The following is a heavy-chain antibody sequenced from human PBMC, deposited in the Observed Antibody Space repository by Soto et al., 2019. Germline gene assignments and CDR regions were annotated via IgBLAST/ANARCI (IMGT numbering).Heavy chain of an antibody. CDR2: IYYSGST. CDR3: ARVASVYGSGYNWFDP. D-gene: IGHD3-10*01. J-gene: IGHJ5*02. CDR1: GGSISSGDYY. Sequence: SETLSLTCTVSGGSISSGDYYWSWIRQPPGKGLEWIGYIYYSGSTYYNPSLKSRVTISVDTSKNQFSLKLSSVTAADTAVYYCARVASVYGSGYNWFDPWGQGTLVTVSS. V-gene: IGHV4-30-4*01.